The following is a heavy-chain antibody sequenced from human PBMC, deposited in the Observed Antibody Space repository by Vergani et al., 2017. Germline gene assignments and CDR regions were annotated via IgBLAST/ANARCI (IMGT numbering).Heavy chain of an antibody. Sequence: EVQLLESGGGLVQPGGSLRLSCAASGFTFSSYAMSWVRQAPGKGLEWVSAISGSGGSTYYADSVKGRFTIARDNSKNTLYLQMNSLRAEDTAVYYCAKAGYDYVCGSYRYETRCYFDYWGQGTLVTVSS. CDR3: AKAGYDYVCGSYRYETRCYFDY. D-gene: IGHD3-16*02. CDR1: GFTFSSYA. CDR2: ISGSGGST. V-gene: IGHV3-23*01. J-gene: IGHJ4*02.